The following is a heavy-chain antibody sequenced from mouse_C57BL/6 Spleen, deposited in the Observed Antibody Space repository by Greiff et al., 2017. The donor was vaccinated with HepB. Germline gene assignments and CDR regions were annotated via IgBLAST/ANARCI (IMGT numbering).Heavy chain of an antibody. CDR2: IHPNSGST. CDR1: GYTFTSYW. D-gene: IGHD2-5*01. CDR3: ARSTYSNYPYYYALDY. V-gene: IGHV1-64*01. J-gene: IGHJ4*01. Sequence: QVQLQQPGAELVKPGASVKLSCKASGYTFTSYWMHWVKQRPGQGLEWIGMIHPNSGSTNYNEKFKSKATMTVDKSSSTAYMQLSSLTSEDSAVYYCARSTYSNYPYYYALDYWGQGTSVTASS.